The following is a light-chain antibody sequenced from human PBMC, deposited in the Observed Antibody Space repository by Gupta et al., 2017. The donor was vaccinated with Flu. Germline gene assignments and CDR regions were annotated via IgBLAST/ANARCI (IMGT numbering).Light chain of an antibody. V-gene: IGKV3-15*01. Sequence: EILLTQSLATLSVSPGDGVTLSCRASQNLGVHLAWYQQRPGQPPRLVIYGGSTRATGIPARFRGRGFRTEFNLTISSLQSEDLAVYFCLEYFDWPCYTFGLGTQLE. CDR3: LEYFDWPCYT. CDR1: QNLGVH. J-gene: IGKJ2*01. CDR2: GGS.